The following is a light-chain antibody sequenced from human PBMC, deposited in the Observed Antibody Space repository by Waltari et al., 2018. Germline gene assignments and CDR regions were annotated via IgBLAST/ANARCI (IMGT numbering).Light chain of an antibody. CDR2: DVN. Sequence: HSALAQPASVSGSPGQSITISRPGTSSDVGAYNSFSWYQQHPGKAPRPMIYDVNNRPSGVSNRFSGSKSGNTASLTISGLQAEDEADYYCSSFTRASSWVFGGGTKLTV. V-gene: IGLV2-14*03. J-gene: IGLJ3*02. CDR3: SSFTRASSWV. CDR1: SSDVGAYNS.